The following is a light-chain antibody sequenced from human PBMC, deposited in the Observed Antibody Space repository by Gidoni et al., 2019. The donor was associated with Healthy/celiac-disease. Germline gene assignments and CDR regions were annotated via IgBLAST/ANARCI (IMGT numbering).Light chain of an antibody. CDR1: QSVSSSY. CDR3: QQYGSSPGYT. V-gene: IGKV3-20*01. J-gene: IGKJ2*01. Sequence: EIVLTQSPGTLSLSPGERATLSCRASQSVSSSYLAWYQQKPGQAPRLHIYGASSRATGIPDRFSGSGSETDFTLTISRLEPEDFAVYYCQQYGSSPGYTFGQGTKLEIK. CDR2: GAS.